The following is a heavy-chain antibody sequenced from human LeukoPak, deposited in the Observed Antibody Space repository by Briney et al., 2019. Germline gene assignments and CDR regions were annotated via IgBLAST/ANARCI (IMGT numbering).Heavy chain of an antibody. CDR1: GFTFSTFA. J-gene: IGHJ5*02. V-gene: IGHV3-21*06. Sequence: PGGSLRLSCAASGFTFSTFAMIWVRQPPGKGLEWVSSISSPSRSTYYADSVKGRFTISRDNAKNSLYLQMNSLRGEDTAVYYCARLHDNGGWAINGFDPWGQGTQVTVSS. CDR2: ISSPSRST. D-gene: IGHD6-19*01. CDR3: ARLHDNGGWAINGFDP.